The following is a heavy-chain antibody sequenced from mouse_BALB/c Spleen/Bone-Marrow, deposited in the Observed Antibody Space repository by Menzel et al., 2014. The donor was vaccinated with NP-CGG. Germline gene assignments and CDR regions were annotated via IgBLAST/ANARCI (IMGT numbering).Heavy chain of an antibody. V-gene: IGHV6-6*02. CDR2: IRLKSNNYAT. CDR1: GFTFSNYW. CDR3: TRRGFAY. J-gene: IGHJ3*01. Sequence: EVKLVESGGGLVQPGGSTKLSCVASGFTFSNYWMNWVRQSPEKGLEWVAEIRLKSNNYATHYAESVKGGFTISRDGSKSSVYLQMNNLRAEDTGIYYCTRRGFAYWGQGTLVTVSA.